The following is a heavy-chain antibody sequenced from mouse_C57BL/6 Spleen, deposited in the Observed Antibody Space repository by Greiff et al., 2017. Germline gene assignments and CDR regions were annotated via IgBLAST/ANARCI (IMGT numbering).Heavy chain of an antibody. V-gene: IGHV5-4*01. Sequence: EVQRVESGGGLVKPGGSLKLSCAASGFTFSSYAMSWVRQTPDKRLEWVATISDGGSYTYYPDNVKGRFTISRDNAKNNLYLQMSHLKSEDTAMYYCARGGVTTRYFDVWGTGTTVTVSS. D-gene: IGHD2-2*01. CDR3: ARGGVTTRYFDV. CDR2: ISDGGSYT. CDR1: GFTFSSYA. J-gene: IGHJ1*03.